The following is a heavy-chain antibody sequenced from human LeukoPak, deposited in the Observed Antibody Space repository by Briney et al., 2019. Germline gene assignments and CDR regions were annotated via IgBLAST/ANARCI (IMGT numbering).Heavy chain of an antibody. CDR1: GGSISSSSYH. V-gene: IGHV4-39*01. J-gene: IGHJ4*02. CDR3: ARQRGKMRYFDFVALDY. D-gene: IGHD3-9*01. CDR2: IYSGGST. Sequence: SETLSLTCAVSGGSISSSSYHWGWIRQPPGKGLEWIGTIYSGGSTYYNSSLKSRVTISIDTSNNQFFLKLNSVTAADTAVYYCARQRGKMRYFDFVALDYWGQGTLVTVS.